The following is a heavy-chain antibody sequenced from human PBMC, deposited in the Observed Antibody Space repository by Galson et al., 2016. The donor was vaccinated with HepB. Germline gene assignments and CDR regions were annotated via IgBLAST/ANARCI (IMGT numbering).Heavy chain of an antibody. CDR3: ARGKSRELDY. CDR2: TYYRSKWYN. J-gene: IGHJ4*02. Sequence: CAISGDSVSGNSAAWHWIRQSPSRGLEWLGRTYYRSKWYNDHAVSVKSRITINPDTSKNQFSLQLNSVTPEDTAVYYCARGKSRELDYWGQGTLVTVSS. D-gene: IGHD1-1*01. CDR1: GDSVSGNSAA. V-gene: IGHV6-1*01.